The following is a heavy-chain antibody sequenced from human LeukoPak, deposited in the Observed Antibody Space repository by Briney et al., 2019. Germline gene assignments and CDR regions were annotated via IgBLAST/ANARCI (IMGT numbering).Heavy chain of an antibody. CDR1: GVSLSDND. J-gene: IGHJ4*02. V-gene: IGHV4-34*01. D-gene: IGHD3-22*01. Sequence: SETLSFTGAVYGVSLSDNDWSWIRQPPGKGLKWIVEINDGGATNYTPSLKSRVTLSLDTSKNQVSLNLNSLTAADTAVYYCARGKGDLSMIVMIVTAVEFYFDSWGPGTLVTVSS. CDR3: ARGKGDLSMIVMIVTAVEFYFDS. CDR2: INDGGAT.